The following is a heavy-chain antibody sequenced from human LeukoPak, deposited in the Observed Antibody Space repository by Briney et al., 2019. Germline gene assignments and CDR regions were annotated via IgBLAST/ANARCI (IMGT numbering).Heavy chain of an antibody. CDR3: ATLKAYDSSGYYRVEAFDI. V-gene: IGHV3-23*01. CDR1: GFIFNIYW. D-gene: IGHD3-22*01. CDR2: ISCSGGST. J-gene: IGHJ3*02. Sequence: GRCLSLSCAASGFIFNIYWMTWGRRAPGKGREWVTAISCSGGSTYFAESVKGRFTTSRDNYKNTLYLKMNSLRAEDTAVYYCATLKAYDSSGYYRVEAFDIWGQGTMVTVSS.